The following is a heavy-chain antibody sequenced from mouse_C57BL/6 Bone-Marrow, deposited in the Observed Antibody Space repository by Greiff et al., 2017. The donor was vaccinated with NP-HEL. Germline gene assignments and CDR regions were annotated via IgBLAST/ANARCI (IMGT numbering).Heavy chain of an antibody. CDR3: AKQGDYSWFAY. D-gene: IGHD2-4*01. CDR1: GFSLTSYG. CDR2: IWGDGST. J-gene: IGHJ3*01. Sequence: VKLVESGPGLVAPSQSLSITCTVSGFSLTSYGVSWVRQPPGQGLEWLGVIWGDGSTTYHSAHISRLSISKDNSKSQVFLKLNSLQTDDTATYYCAKQGDYSWFAYWGQGTLVTVSA. V-gene: IGHV2-3*01.